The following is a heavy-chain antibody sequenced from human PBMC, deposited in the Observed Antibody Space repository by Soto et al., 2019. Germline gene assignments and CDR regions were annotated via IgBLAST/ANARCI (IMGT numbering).Heavy chain of an antibody. V-gene: IGHV1-18*01. CDR1: GYTFSDYG. CDR3: ARELNTDSSAYYSFAY. CDR2: VSTYNANT. Sequence: WASVKVSCKTSGYTFSDYGLAWLRQTPGQRPEWMGWVSTYNANTNYAQKLQGRVTMTADTSTTTTSMELRSLRSHDTAVYYCARELNTDSSAYYSFAYGGQGTMVHV. D-gene: IGHD3-22*01. J-gene: IGHJ4*02.